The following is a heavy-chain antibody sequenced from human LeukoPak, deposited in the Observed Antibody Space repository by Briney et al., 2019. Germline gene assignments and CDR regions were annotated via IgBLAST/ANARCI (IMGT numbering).Heavy chain of an antibody. V-gene: IGHV3-23*01. D-gene: IGHD6-19*01. CDR2: ISGSGGST. Sequence: GGSLRLSCAASGFTVSSNYMSWVRQAPGKGLEWVSAISGSGGSTYYADSVKGRFTISRDNSKNTLYLQMNSLRAEDTAVYYCAKVGVSSGWYGGFYYWGQGTLVTVSS. J-gene: IGHJ4*02. CDR3: AKVGVSSGWYGGFYY. CDR1: GFTVSSNY.